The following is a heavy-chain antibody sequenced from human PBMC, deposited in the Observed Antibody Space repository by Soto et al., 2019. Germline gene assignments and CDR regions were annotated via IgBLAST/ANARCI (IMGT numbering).Heavy chain of an antibody. CDR3: AREWQRGTDY. CDR1: GYTFTTYF. V-gene: IGHV1-2*02. J-gene: IGHJ4*02. CDR2: IFPGSGGT. Sequence: QVQLVQSGAEVVKPGASVKVSCKASGYTFTTYFLHWVRQAPGQGLEWLGWIFPGSGGTNDAQKFQGRVTMTRDTSINTAYMELSRLTSDDTGVYYCAREWQRGTDYWGQGALLTVSS. D-gene: IGHD6-25*01.